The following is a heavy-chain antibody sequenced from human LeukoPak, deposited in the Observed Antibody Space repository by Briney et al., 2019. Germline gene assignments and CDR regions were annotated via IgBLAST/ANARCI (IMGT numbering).Heavy chain of an antibody. CDR3: ARDGGSGRRWFNP. CDR1: GFTFSSYA. CDR2: ISYDGSNK. V-gene: IGHV3-30*04. D-gene: IGHD3-10*01. J-gene: IGHJ5*02. Sequence: PGGSLRLSCAASGFTFSSYAMHWVRQAPGKGLEWVAVISYDGSNKYYADSVKGRFTISRDNSKNTLYLQMNSLRAEDTAVYYCARDGGSGRRWFNPWGQGTLVTVSS.